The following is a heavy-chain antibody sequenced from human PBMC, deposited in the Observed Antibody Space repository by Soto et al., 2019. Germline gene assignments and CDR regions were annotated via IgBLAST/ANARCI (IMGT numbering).Heavy chain of an antibody. V-gene: IGHV3-72*01. CDR2: ARNKVNSDTT. D-gene: IGHD4-17*01. Sequence: PGGSLRLSCAASGFIFSDHYMDWVRQAPGRGLEWVGRARNKVNSDTTKYAASVKGRFTISRDDSKNSLHLQMNSLQTEDTAVYYCARESAMTTGVSYDYYYYGMDVWSQGTTVTVSS. J-gene: IGHJ6*02. CDR1: GFIFSDHY. CDR3: ARESAMTTGVSYDYYYYGMDV.